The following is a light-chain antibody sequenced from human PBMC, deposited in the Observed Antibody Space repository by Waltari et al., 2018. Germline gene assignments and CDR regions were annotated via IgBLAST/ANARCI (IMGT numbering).Light chain of an antibody. CDR2: GAS. J-gene: IGKJ3*01. Sequence: EIVLTQSPGTLSLSLGERATLYCRASQSVDSRYVAWYQQKPGQAPRPLSYGASSSATGIPDRFSGSGSGTDFTLTISRLEPEDFAVYYCQQYGSSPLTFGPGTKVDIK. CDR1: QSVDSRY. V-gene: IGKV3-20*01. CDR3: QQYGSSPLT.